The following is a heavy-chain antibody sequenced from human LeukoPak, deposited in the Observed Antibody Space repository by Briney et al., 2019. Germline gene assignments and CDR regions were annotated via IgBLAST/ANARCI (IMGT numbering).Heavy chain of an antibody. CDR2: IIPIFGTA. Sequence: GASVKVSCKASGGTFNNYGISWVRQAPGQGLEWMGGIIPIFGTANYAQKFQGRVTITADESTSTAYMELSSLRSEDTAVYYCARAHTYYDILTGYYEFDYWGQGTLVSVSS. CDR1: GGTFNNYG. CDR3: ARAHTYYDILTGYYEFDY. J-gene: IGHJ4*02. D-gene: IGHD3-9*01. V-gene: IGHV1-69*13.